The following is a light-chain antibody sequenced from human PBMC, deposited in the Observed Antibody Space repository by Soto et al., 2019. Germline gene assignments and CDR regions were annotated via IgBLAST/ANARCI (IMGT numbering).Light chain of an antibody. V-gene: IGKV1-39*01. CDR3: QQPSSAIHT. CDR1: QSIRTH. Sequence: DIQMTQSPSSLSASVGDRVTITCRASQSIRTHLNWYQQKAGKAPKLLINAASSLQSGVPSRFSGSGSGTDFTLTISSLRPEDFATYYCQQPSSAIHTFGQGTKLEI. J-gene: IGKJ2*01. CDR2: AAS.